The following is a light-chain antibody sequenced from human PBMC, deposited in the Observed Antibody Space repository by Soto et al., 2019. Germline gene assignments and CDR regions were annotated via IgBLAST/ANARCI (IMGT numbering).Light chain of an antibody. V-gene: IGLV2-14*01. CDR2: EVT. J-gene: IGLJ2*01. Sequence: QSALTQPVSVSGSPGQSITISCTGTSSDVGGYHYVSWYQQHPGKAPKLMIYEVTNRPTGVSNRFSASKSGNTASLTISGPQAEDEAHYYCSSYTTTYTVVFGGGTKLSVL. CDR3: SSYTTTYTVV. CDR1: SSDVGGYHY.